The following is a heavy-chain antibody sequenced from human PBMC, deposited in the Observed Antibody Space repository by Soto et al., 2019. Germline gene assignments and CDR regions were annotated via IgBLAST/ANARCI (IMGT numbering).Heavy chain of an antibody. J-gene: IGHJ4*02. V-gene: IGHV3-23*01. CDR3: ARDSTSCYKCSYSDY. CDR2: ISGSGGST. Sequence: GGSLRLSCAASGFTFSSYAMSWVRQAPGKGLEWVSAISGSGGSTYYADSVKGRFTISRDNSKNTLYLQMNSLRAEDTAVYYCARDSTSCYKCSYSDYWGQGTLVTVSS. D-gene: IGHD2-2*02. CDR1: GFTFSSYA.